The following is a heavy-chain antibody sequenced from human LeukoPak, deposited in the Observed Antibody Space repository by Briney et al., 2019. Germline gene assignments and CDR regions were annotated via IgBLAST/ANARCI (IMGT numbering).Heavy chain of an antibody. Sequence: GASVKVSCKASGYTFTGYYMHWVRQAPGQGLEWMGWINPSSGGTNYAQKFQGRVTMTRDTSISTAYMELSRLRSDDTAVYYCARAGAQLWLNYWGQGTLVTVSS. CDR2: INPSSGGT. D-gene: IGHD5-18*01. V-gene: IGHV1-2*02. CDR3: ARAGAQLWLNY. CDR1: GYTFTGYY. J-gene: IGHJ4*02.